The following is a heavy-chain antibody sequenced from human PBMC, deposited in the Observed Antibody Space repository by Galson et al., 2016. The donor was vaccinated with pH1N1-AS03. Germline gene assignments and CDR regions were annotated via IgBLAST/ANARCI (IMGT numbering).Heavy chain of an antibody. CDR1: GFTFSGYA. V-gene: IGHV3-23*01. CDR2: VSTNGRRT. J-gene: IGHJ5*02. Sequence: LRLSCAASGFTFSGYAMNWVRQAPGKGLEWVSGVSTNGRRTFHAASVKGRFTISRDNSKNTLYLQMNRLRVEDAAVYYCAKGGIYNREGLGGSWGQGTLVAVSS. CDR3: AKGGIYNREGLGGS. D-gene: IGHD2/OR15-2a*01.